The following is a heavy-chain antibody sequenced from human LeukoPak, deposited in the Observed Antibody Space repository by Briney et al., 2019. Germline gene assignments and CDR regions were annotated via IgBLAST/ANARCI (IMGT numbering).Heavy chain of an antibody. CDR1: GGSISSGDYY. Sequence: PSETLSLTCTVSGGSISSGDYYWSWIRQPPGKGLEWIGYIYYSGSTYYNPSLKSRVTISVDTSKNQFSLKLSSVTAADTAVYYCARLGRQQLGFDYWGQGTLVTVSS. CDR3: ARLGRQQLGFDY. D-gene: IGHD6-13*01. V-gene: IGHV4-30-4*01. J-gene: IGHJ4*02. CDR2: IYYSGST.